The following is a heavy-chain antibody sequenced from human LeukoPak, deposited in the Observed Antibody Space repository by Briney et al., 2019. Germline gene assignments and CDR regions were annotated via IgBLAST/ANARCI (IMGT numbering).Heavy chain of an antibody. CDR3: ARDQDWGGHGMDV. J-gene: IGHJ6*02. CDR1: SGSISRGGYY. CDR2: IYYSGST. D-gene: IGHD3/OR15-3a*01. Sequence: SETLSLTCTFSSGSISRGGYYCSWIRQHPGKGLEWIGYIYYSGSTYYNPSLKSRVTISVDTSKNQFSLKLSSVTAADTAVYYCARDQDWGGHGMDVWGQGTTVTVSS. V-gene: IGHV4-31*03.